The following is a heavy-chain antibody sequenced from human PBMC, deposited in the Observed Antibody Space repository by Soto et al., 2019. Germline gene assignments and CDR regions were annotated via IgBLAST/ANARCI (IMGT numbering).Heavy chain of an antibody. V-gene: IGHV3-30-3*01. CDR1: GFTFSSYA. CDR3: ARDFHYGNPWHYLDY. J-gene: IGHJ4*02. D-gene: IGHD3-16*01. Sequence: QVQLVESGGGVVQPGRSLRLSCAASGFTFSSYAMHWVRQAPGTGLEWVEGISDDGSNKYYADSVKGRFTISRDNSKNTLSLQLNSLRAEDTAVYYCARDFHYGNPWHYLDYWGQGTLVTVSS. CDR2: ISDDGSNK.